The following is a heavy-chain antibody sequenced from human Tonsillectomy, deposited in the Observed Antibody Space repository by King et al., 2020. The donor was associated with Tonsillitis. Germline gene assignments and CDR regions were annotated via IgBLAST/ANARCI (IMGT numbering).Heavy chain of an antibody. V-gene: IGHV4-4*02. J-gene: IGHJ3*02. CDR2: IYHSGST. Sequence: QLQESGPGLVKPSGTLSLTCAVSGCAISSSNWWRWVRQPPGKGLEWSGEIYHSGSTNYNPSLKSRVTLSVDKSKNQFSLKLSSVTAADTAVYYCARVFSSSPSSFDIWGQGTMVTVSS. CDR3: ARVFSSSPSSFDI. CDR1: GCAISSSNW. D-gene: IGHD6-13*01.